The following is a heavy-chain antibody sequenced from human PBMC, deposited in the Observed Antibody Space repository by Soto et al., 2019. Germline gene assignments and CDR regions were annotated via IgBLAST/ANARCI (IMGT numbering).Heavy chain of an antibody. CDR1: GFTFSSYA. CDR3: AKKMGSGYYEPNYYYGMDV. CDR2: ISGSGGST. J-gene: IGHJ6*02. V-gene: IGHV3-23*01. Sequence: GSLRLSCAASGFTFSSYAMGWVRQAPGKGLEWVSAISGSGGSTYYADSVKGRFTISRDNSKDTLYLQMNSLRAEDTAVYYCAKKMGSGYYEPNYYYGMDVWGQGTTVTVSS. D-gene: IGHD3-22*01.